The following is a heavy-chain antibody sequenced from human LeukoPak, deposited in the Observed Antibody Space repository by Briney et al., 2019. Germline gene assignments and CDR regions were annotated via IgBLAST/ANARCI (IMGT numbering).Heavy chain of an antibody. J-gene: IGHJ5*02. CDR2: IYYGGST. CDR1: GGSISSYY. CDR3: ARGSGVGWFDP. V-gene: IGHV4-59*01. D-gene: IGHD1-26*01. Sequence: SETLSLTCTVSGGSISSYYWSWIRQPPGKGLEWIGYIYYGGSTNYNPSLKSRVTISVDTSKNQFSLKLSSVTAADTAVYYCARGSGVGWFDPWGQGTLVTVSS.